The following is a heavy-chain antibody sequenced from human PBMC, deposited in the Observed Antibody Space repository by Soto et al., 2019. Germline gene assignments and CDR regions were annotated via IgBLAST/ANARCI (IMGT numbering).Heavy chain of an antibody. D-gene: IGHD6-19*01. V-gene: IGHV4-38-2*02. J-gene: IGHJ5*02. CDR1: GYSISSGYY. CDR2: IYHSGST. Sequence: SETLSLTCTVSGYSISSGYYWGWIRQPPGKGLEWIGSIYHSGSTYYNPSLKSRVTISVDTSKNQFSLKLSSLTAADTAVYYCARVSWYSSGWYNWFDPWGQGTLVTISS. CDR3: ARVSWYSSGWYNWFDP.